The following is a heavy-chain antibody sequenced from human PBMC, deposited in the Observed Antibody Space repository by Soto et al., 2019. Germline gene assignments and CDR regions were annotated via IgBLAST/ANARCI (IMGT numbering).Heavy chain of an antibody. CDR3: ARDPPIWY. CDR2: ISYDGSNK. D-gene: IGHD2-2*02. Sequence: QVQLVESGGGVVQPGRSLRLSCAASGFTFSSYAMHWVRQAPGKGLEWVAVISYDGSNKYYADSVKGRFTISRDNSKNTLYLQMNSRRAEDTAVYYCARDPPIWYWGQGTLVTVSS. J-gene: IGHJ4*02. V-gene: IGHV3-30-3*01. CDR1: GFTFSSYA.